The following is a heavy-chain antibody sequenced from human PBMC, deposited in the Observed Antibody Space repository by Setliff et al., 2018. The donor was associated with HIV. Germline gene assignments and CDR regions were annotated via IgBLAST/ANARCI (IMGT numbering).Heavy chain of an antibody. J-gene: IGHJ4*02. CDR3: ASGRKKNYDLFSGYYRILGLDFDY. Sequence: GESLKISCKGSGYSFTNYWIGWVRQMPGKGLEWMGIISPDDSDTSYSPSFQGQVTISAYKSISTAYLQWSSLKASDTAMYYCASGRKKNYDLFSGYYRILGLDFDYWGQGTLVTVSS. CDR1: GYSFTNYW. D-gene: IGHD3-3*01. CDR2: ISPDDSDT. V-gene: IGHV5-51*01.